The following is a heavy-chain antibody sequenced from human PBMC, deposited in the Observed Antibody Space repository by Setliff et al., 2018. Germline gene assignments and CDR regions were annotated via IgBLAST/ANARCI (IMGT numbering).Heavy chain of an antibody. V-gene: IGHV1-69*05. CDR3: ARGAAAGYYFDY. CDR2: IIPIFGTA. D-gene: IGHD6-13*01. Sequence: ASVKVSCKTSRGTFSNYAISWVRQAPGQGLEWMGGIIPIFGTANYAQKLQGRVTMTTDTSTSTGYMELRSLRSDDTAVYYCARGAAAGYYFDYWGQGTLVTVSS. J-gene: IGHJ4*02. CDR1: RGTFSNYA.